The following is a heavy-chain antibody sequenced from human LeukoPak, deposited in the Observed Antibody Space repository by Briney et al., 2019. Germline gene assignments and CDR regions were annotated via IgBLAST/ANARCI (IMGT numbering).Heavy chain of an antibody. Sequence: SETLSLTRIVSGASISSGNYYWAWIRQPPGKGLEWIGTFYSGGSAYYNPFLTSRVSISKDTSDNQFSLRLSSVTAADTAVYYCARKQSGTMYDVWGQGTLVTVTS. D-gene: IGHD1-1*01. J-gene: IGHJ4*02. CDR2: FYSGGSA. CDR1: GASISSGNYY. CDR3: ARKQSGTMYDV. V-gene: IGHV4-39*07.